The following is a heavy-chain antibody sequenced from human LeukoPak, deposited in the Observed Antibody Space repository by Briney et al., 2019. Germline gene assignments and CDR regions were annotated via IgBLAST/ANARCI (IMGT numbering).Heavy chain of an antibody. CDR3: ARGYSDSSGVDY. CDR1: GFTFSNCW. V-gene: IGHV3-7*04. Sequence: GGSLRLSCAASGFTFSNCWMTWVRQAPGKGLEWVANIKQDGNEKYYVDSVKGRFTVSRDNAKNSLYLQMNSLRAEDTAVYYCARGYSDSSGVDYWGQGTLVTVSS. D-gene: IGHD3-22*01. CDR2: IKQDGNEK. J-gene: IGHJ4*02.